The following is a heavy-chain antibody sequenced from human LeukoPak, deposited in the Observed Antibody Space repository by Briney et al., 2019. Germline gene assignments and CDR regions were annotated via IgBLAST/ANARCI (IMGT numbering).Heavy chain of an antibody. CDR3: ARDPYMYYFDY. Sequence: NPSETLSLTCTVSGGSISSYYWSWIRQPPGKGLEWIGYIYYSGSTNYNPSLKSRVTISADTSKNQFSLKLSSVTAADTAVYYCARDPYMYYFDYWGQGTLVTVSS. CDR1: GGSISSYY. V-gene: IGHV4-59*01. J-gene: IGHJ4*02. D-gene: IGHD4-11*01. CDR2: IYYSGST.